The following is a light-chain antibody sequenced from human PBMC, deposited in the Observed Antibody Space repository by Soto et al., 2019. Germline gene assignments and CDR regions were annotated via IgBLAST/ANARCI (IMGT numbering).Light chain of an antibody. CDR2: DAS. CDR1: QNINGW. Sequence: DIQMTQSPSTLSASVEAEFPFTCRPSQNINGWLAWYQQKPGKAPKLLIYDASTLQSGVPSRFSGSRSGTEFTLTITSLQPDDFATYYCQQYNHYCAFGQGTTVEIK. V-gene: IGKV1-5*01. J-gene: IGKJ1*01. CDR3: QQYNHYCA.